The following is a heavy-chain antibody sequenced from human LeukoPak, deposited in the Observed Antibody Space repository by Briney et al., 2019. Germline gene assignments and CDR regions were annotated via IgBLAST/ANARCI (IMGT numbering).Heavy chain of an antibody. CDR2: IYYSGST. J-gene: IGHJ4*02. CDR1: GGSISSYY. Sequence: EALSLTCNVSGGSISSYYWSLIRQPPGKGLEWIGYIYYSGSTNYNPSLKSRVTISVDTSKNQFSLKLSSVTAADTAVYYCARGAGSVDYWGQGTLVTVSS. D-gene: IGHD6-13*01. CDR3: ARGAGSVDY. V-gene: IGHV4-59*01.